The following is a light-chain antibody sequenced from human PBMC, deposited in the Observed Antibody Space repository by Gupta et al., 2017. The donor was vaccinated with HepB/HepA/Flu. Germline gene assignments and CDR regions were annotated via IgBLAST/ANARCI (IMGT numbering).Light chain of an antibody. V-gene: IGLV6-57*03. J-gene: IGLJ3*02. CDR1: SGSIASNY. Sequence: NFLLPQPHSVSESPGKTVTISCTRSSGSIASNYVQWYQKRPGSAPTTVIYEDNQRPSGVPDRFSGSIDSSSTSASLTISGLKTEDEDDYYCQSYDSSNQVFGGGTKLTVL. CDR3: QSYDSSNQV. CDR2: EDN.